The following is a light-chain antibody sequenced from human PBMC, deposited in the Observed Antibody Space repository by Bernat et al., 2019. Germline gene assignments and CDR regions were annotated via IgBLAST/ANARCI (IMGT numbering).Light chain of an antibody. CDR3: QQAKSFPLT. CDR2: AAT. V-gene: IGKV1-12*01. J-gene: IGKJ4*01. Sequence: DVQMTQSPSSVSASVGDTVTITCRASQGFGSWLAWYQQKPGTAPKLLIYAATSLQDGVPSRFRGSDSGTDFTLTITSLQPEDFGTYFCQQAKSFPLTFCGGTRVEVK. CDR1: QGFGSW.